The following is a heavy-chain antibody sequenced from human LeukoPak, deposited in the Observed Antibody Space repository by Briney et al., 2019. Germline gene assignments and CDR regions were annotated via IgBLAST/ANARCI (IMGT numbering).Heavy chain of an antibody. CDR2: IYYSGST. V-gene: IGHV4-59*01. J-gene: IGHJ6*02. Sequence: SETLSLTCTVSGGSISSYYWSWIRQPPGKGLEWIGYIYYSGSTNYNPSLKSRVTISVDTSKNQFSLKLSSVTAADTAVYYCARETDYYGMDVWGQGTTVTVSS. CDR1: GGSISSYY. CDR3: ARETDYYGMDV.